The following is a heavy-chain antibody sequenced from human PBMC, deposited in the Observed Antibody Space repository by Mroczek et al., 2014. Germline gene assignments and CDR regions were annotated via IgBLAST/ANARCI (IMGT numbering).Heavy chain of an antibody. D-gene: IGHD5-18*01. CDR2: IYYSGST. J-gene: IGHJ2*01. V-gene: IGHV4-39*01. CDR3: ARHFSWGDTAMGRYWYFDL. Sequence: QLQQWGPRTGEAFRRPCPSPALSLVAPSAVVVTTGAGSASPHGKGLEWIGSIYYSGSTYYNPSLKSRVTISVDTSKNQFSLKLSSVTAADTAVYYCARHFSWGDTAMGRYWYFDLWGRGTLVTVSS. CDR1: VAPSAVVVTT.